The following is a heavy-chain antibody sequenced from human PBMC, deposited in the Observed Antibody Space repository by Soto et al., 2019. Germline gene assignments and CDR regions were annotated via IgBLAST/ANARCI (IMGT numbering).Heavy chain of an antibody. CDR2: ISYDGSNK. CDR3: AKDHAQKYSRSWYYYYGMDV. D-gene: IGHD6-13*01. J-gene: IGHJ6*04. CDR1: GFTFSSYG. V-gene: IGHV3-30*18. Sequence: QVQLVESGGGVVQPGRSLRLSCAASGFTFSSYGMHWVRQAPGKGLEWVAVISYDGSNKYYADSVKGRFTISRDNSKNTLYRQMNSLRAEDTAVYYCAKDHAQKYSRSWYYYYGMDVWGEGTTVTVSA.